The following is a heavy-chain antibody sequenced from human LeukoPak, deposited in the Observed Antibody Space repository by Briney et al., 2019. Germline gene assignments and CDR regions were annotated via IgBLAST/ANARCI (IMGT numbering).Heavy chain of an antibody. V-gene: IGHV1-18*04. CDR1: GYTFTSYG. D-gene: IGHD4-17*01. Sequence: AASVKVSCKASGYTFTSYGISWVRQAPGQGLEWMGWISAYNGNTNYAQKLQGRVTMTTDTSTSTAYMELRSLRSDDTAVYYCARDNPHDYGVPWTFDYWGQGTLVTVSS. CDR2: ISAYNGNT. J-gene: IGHJ4*02. CDR3: ARDNPHDYGVPWTFDY.